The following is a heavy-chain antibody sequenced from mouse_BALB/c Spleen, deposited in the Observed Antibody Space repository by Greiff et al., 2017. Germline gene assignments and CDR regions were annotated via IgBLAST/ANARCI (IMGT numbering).Heavy chain of an antibody. CDR2: IRLKSDNYAT. J-gene: IGHJ3*01. V-gene: IGHV6-6*02. CDR3: TGGATARETWFAY. CDR1: GFTFSSYW. D-gene: IGHD1-2*01. Sequence: EVQGVESGGGLVQPGGSMKLSCVASGFTFSSYWMSWVRQSPEKGLEWVAEIRLKSDNYATHYAESVKGKFTISRDDSKSRLYLQMNSLRAEDTGIYYCTGGATARETWFAYWGQGTLVTVSA.